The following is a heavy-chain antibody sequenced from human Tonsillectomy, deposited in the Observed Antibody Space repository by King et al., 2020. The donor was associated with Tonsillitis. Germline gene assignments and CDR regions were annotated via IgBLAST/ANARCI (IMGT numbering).Heavy chain of an antibody. D-gene: IGHD6-13*01. CDR2: IYTGGST. Sequence: VQLVESGGGLIQPGGSLRLSCAASGFSVSSNYMSWVRQAPGKGLEWVSIIYTGGSTYYAASVKGRFSISRDNSKNTQSLQMNSLRVEDPAVYYCARGVPTAGSAEVYFDFWGQGTLVTVSS. J-gene: IGHJ4*02. CDR1: GFSVSSNY. V-gene: IGHV3-53*01. CDR3: ARGVPTAGSAEVYFDF.